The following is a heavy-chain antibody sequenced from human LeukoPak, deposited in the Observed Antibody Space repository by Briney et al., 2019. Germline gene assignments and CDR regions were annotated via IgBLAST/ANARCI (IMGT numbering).Heavy chain of an antibody. CDR1: GGTFSSYA. CDR2: IIPISATV. D-gene: IGHD1-26*01. CDR3: ARIVLGAFNWFDP. Sequence: SVKVSCKTSGGTFSSYAIHWVRQAPGQGLEWMGGIIPISATVNYAQKFQGRVAITADGSTTTAYMELSSLRSDDTAVYFCARIVLGAFNWFDPWGQGTLVAVPS. V-gene: IGHV1-69*13. J-gene: IGHJ5*02.